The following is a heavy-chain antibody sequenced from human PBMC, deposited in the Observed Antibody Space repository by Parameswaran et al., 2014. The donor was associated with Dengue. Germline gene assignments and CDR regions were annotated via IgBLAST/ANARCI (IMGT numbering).Heavy chain of an antibody. D-gene: IGHD6-13*01. V-gene: IGHV1-2*02. CDR2: INPNSGGT. Sequence: WVRQAPGQGLEWMGWINPNSGGTNYAQKFQGRVTMTRDTSISTAYMELSRLRSDDTAVYYCAREGIAAAGTCWFDPWGQGTLVTVS. CDR3: AREGIAAAGTCWFDP. J-gene: IGHJ5*02.